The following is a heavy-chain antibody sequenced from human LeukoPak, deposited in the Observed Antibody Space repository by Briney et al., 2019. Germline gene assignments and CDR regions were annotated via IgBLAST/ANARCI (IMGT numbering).Heavy chain of an antibody. D-gene: IGHD2-2*01. CDR1: GASISSHY. Sequence: SETLSLTCTVSGASISSHYWSWIRQPSGKGLEWIGHIYYSGSTYYNPSLRSRLNLSVDRSQNQFSLELSSVTAADTAVYYCARLLVPAAGGYYFDSWGQGTLVTVSS. CDR3: ARLLVPAAGGYYFDS. CDR2: IYYSGST. J-gene: IGHJ4*02. V-gene: IGHV4-59*11.